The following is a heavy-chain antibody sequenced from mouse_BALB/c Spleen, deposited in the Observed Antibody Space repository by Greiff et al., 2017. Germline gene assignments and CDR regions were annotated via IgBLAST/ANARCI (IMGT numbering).Heavy chain of an antibody. CDR3: VRESQGWLLRDAMDY. CDR2: IRSKSNNYAT. J-gene: IGHJ4*01. V-gene: IGHV10-3*03. CDR1: GFTFHTYA. D-gene: IGHD2-3*01. Sequence: EVQGVESGGGLVQPKGSLKLSCAASGFTFHTYAMHWVCQAPGKGLEWVARIRSKSNNYATYYADSVKDRFTISRDDSQSMLYLQMNNLKTEDTAMYYCVRESQGWLLRDAMDYWGQGTSVTVSS.